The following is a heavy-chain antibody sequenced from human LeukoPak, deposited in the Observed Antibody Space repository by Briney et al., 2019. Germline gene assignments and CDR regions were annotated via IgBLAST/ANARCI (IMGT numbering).Heavy chain of an antibody. CDR3: ARGADYVWGSYRCWFDP. D-gene: IGHD3-16*02. Sequence: PSETLSLTCAVYGGSFSGYYWSWIRQPPGKGLEWIREINHSGSTNYNPSLKSRVTISVDTSKNQFSLELSSVTAADTAVYYCARGADYVWGSYRCWFDPWGQGTLVTVSS. V-gene: IGHV4-34*01. J-gene: IGHJ5*02. CDR2: INHSGST. CDR1: GGSFSGYY.